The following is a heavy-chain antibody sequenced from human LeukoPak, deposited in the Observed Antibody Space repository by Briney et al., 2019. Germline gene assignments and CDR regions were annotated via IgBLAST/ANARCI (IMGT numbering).Heavy chain of an antibody. J-gene: IGHJ4*02. V-gene: IGHV4-39*01. D-gene: IGHD5-12*01. CDR1: GGSISSSSYY. Sequence: PSETLSLTCTVSGGSISSSSYYWGWIRQPPGKGLEWIGSIYYSGSTYYNPSLKSRVTISVDTSKNQFSLKLSSVTAADTAVYYCARVLGRGGYAYFDYWGRGTLVTVSS. CDR2: IYYSGST. CDR3: ARVLGRGGYAYFDY.